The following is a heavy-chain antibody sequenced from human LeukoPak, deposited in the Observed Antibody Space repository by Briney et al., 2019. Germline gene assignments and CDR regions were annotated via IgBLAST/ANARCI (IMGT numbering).Heavy chain of an antibody. CDR2: IFSST. D-gene: IGHD4/OR15-4a*01. CDR3: AGRAGAYSHPYDY. J-gene: IGHJ4*02. Sequence: GGSLRLSCTVSGFTVSSNSMSWVRQAPGKGLEWVSFIFSSTHYSDSVKGRFTISRDNSKNTLYPQVNSLRAEDTAVYYCAGRAGAYSHPYDYWGQGTLVTVSS. CDR1: GFTVSSNS. V-gene: IGHV3-53*01.